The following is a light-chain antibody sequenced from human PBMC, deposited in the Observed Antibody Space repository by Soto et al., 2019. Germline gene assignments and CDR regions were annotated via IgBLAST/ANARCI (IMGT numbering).Light chain of an antibody. V-gene: IGLV2-14*01. Sequence: QSALTQPASVSGSPGQSITISCTGSSSDVGGYNFVSWYQHHPGKAPKLILYEVTTRPSGVSSRFSGSKSGNTASLTISGLQADDEANYYCSSYTSSNTPYVFXTGTKLTVL. CDR2: EVT. CDR1: SSDVGGYNF. CDR3: SSYTSSNTPYV. J-gene: IGLJ1*01.